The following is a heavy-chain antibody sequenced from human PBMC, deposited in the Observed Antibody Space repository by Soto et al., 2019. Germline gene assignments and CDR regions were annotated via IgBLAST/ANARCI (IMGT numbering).Heavy chain of an antibody. D-gene: IGHD3-16*02. CDR3: ARDLGVWGSYPDDY. V-gene: IGHV3-48*02. CDR1: GFTFSSYS. Sequence: EVQLVESGGGLVQPGGSLRLSCAASGFTFSSYSMNWVRQAPGKGLEWVSYISSSSSTIYYADSVKGRFTISRDNAKNSLYLQMNSLRDEDTAAYYCARDLGVWGSYPDDYWGQGTLVTVSS. J-gene: IGHJ4*02. CDR2: ISSSSSTI.